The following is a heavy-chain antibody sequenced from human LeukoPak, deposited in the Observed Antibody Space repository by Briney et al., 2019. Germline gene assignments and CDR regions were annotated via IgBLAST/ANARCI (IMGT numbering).Heavy chain of an antibody. J-gene: IGHJ4*02. CDR1: GYTFTSYG. V-gene: IGHV1-18*01. CDR2: ISAYNGNT. CDR3: ARDSQVRYFDWLLFPTPNFDY. D-gene: IGHD3-9*01. Sequence: ASVKVSCKASGYTFTSYGISWVRQAPGQGLEWMGWISAYNGNTNYAQKLQGRVTMTTDTSTSTAYMELRSLRSDDTAVYYCARDSQVRYFDWLLFPTPNFDYWGQGTLVTVSS.